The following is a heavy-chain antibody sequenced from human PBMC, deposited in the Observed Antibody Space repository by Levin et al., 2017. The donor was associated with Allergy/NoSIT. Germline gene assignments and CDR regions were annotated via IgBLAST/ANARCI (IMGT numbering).Heavy chain of an antibody. CDR2: IIPIFGTA. V-gene: IGHV1-69*13. CDR1: GGTFSSYA. CDR3: ARVQLELYSFDY. D-gene: IGHD1-1*01. Sequence: SVKVSCKASGGTFSSYAISWVRQAPGQGLEWMGGIIPIFGTANYAQKFQGRVTITADESTSTAYMELSSLRSEDTAMYYCARVQLELYSFDYWGQGTLVTVSS. J-gene: IGHJ4*02.